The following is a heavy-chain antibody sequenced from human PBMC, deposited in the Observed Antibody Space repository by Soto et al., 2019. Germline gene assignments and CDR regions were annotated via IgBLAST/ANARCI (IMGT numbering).Heavy chain of an antibody. J-gene: IGHJ3*02. CDR1: GGSFNDYX. Sequence: QLQLHQWGAGLLKPSETMSLTCDVYGGSFNDYXWTWIRQPPGKGLEWIGEINHSGXTNYNPSLKSRVTISVDTPKNQFFLKXNSVTAADTAVYFCARQDNRDYSSSYAFDIWGLGTLVTVSS. V-gene: IGHV4-34*01. D-gene: IGHD3-22*01. CDR2: INHSGXT. CDR3: ARQDNRDYSSSYAFDI.